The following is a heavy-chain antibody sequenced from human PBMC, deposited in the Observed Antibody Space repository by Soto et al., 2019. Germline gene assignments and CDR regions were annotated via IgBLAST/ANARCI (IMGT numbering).Heavy chain of an antibody. Sequence: ASVKVSCKSSTYTYNTHYIHCVRQAPGQGLEWVGVINPSVGSTNYAQKFQGRVTMTRDTSTTTLYMEVTSLTSEDTAVYYCVGGSASGVDHWGQGTLVTSPQ. CDR3: VGGSASGVDH. D-gene: IGHD6-6*01. V-gene: IGHV1-46*02. CDR1: TYTYNTHY. CDR2: INPSVGST. J-gene: IGHJ4*02.